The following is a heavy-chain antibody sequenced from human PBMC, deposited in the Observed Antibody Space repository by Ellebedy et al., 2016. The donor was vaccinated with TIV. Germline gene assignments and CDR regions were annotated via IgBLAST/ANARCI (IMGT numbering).Heavy chain of an antibody. CDR1: GFTFSSYG. J-gene: IGHJ4*02. V-gene: IGHV3-30*03. D-gene: IGHD3-16*01. CDR3: ARDGGLLDFDY. CDR2: ISYDGSNK. Sequence: GGSLRLSXAASGFTFSSYGMHWVRQAPGKGLEWVAVISYDGSNKYYADSVKGRFTISRDNSKNTLYLQMNSLRAEDTAVYYCARDGGLLDFDYWGQGTLVTVSS.